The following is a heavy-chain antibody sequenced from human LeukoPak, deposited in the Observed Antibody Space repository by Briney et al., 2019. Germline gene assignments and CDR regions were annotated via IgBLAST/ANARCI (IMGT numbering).Heavy chain of an antibody. CDR1: GYXFTGYY. Sequence: ASVKVSCKASGYXFTGYYIHWVRQAPGQGLEWMGWINPNSGGTNYAQKFQGRATMTRDTSISTAYMELSRLRSDDTAVYYCARNFYFDSSGYYHYWGQGTLVTVSS. J-gene: IGHJ4*02. CDR3: ARNFYFDSSGYYHY. CDR2: INPNSGGT. D-gene: IGHD3-22*01. V-gene: IGHV1-2*02.